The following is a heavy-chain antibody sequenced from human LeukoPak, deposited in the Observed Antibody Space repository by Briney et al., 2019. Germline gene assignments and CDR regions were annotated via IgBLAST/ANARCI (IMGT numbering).Heavy chain of an antibody. Sequence: GASVKVSCKASGGTFSSYAISWVRQAPGQGLEWMGWINPNSGGTNYAQKFQGRVTMTRGTSISTAYMELSRLRSDDTAVYYCARDLGVAGMGGGWFDPWGQGTLVTVSS. CDR1: GGTFSSYA. CDR2: INPNSGGT. D-gene: IGHD6-19*01. J-gene: IGHJ5*02. V-gene: IGHV1-2*02. CDR3: ARDLGVAGMGGGWFDP.